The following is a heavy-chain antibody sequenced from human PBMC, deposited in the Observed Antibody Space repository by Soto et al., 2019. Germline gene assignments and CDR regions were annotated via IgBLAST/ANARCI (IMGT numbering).Heavy chain of an antibody. V-gene: IGHV3-73*01. CDR2: IRSKANSYAK. CDR1: GSTFSGSA. CDR3: TKIDC. J-gene: IGHJ4*02. Sequence: PWGSRRLSCAASGSTFSGSAMHWVRQGSGKGLEWVGRIRSKANSYAKAYAASVKGRFTISRDDSKNTAYLQMNRLKTEDTAVYYCTKIDCWGKGNLLTVST.